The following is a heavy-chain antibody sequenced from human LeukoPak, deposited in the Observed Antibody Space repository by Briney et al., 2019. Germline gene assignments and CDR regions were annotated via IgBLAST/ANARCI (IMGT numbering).Heavy chain of an antibody. D-gene: IGHD5-12*01. J-gene: IGHJ4*02. Sequence: PSETLSLTCTVSGGSISSYYWSWIRQPAGKGLEWIGRIYTSGSTNYNPSLKSRVTMSVDTSKNQFSLKLSSVTAAYTAVYYCAREELRGYSGYAFDYWGQGTLVTVSS. CDR1: GGSISSYY. CDR3: AREELRGYSGYAFDY. V-gene: IGHV4-4*07. CDR2: IYTSGST.